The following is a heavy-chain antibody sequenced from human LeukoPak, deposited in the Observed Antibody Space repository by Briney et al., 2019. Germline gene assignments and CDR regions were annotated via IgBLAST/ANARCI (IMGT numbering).Heavy chain of an antibody. J-gene: IGHJ6*03. CDR2: ISANNGNT. Sequence: GASVKVSCKASGYTFTSYDFTWVRQAPGQGLEWMGRISANNGNTKYAQKLQGRVTMTTDTSTSTAYMELRSLRSDDPAVYYCARLAETHYYDSSGFYRGDYYYYMDVWGKGTTVTVSS. V-gene: IGHV1-18*01. CDR1: GYTFTSYD. CDR3: ARLAETHYYDSSGFYRGDYYYYMDV. D-gene: IGHD3-22*01.